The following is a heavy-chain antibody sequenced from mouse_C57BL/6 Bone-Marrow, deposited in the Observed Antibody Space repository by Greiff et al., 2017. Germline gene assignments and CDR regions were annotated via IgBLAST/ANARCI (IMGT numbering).Heavy chain of an antibody. Sequence: VQLQQSGAELARPGASVKLSCKASGYTFTSYGISWVKQRTGQGLEWIGGIYPRSGNTYYNEKFKGKATLTADKSSSTAYMELRSLTSEDSAVYFCARRGYYAMDYWGQGTSVTVSS. CDR2: IYPRSGNT. V-gene: IGHV1-81*01. CDR3: ARRGYYAMDY. J-gene: IGHJ4*01. CDR1: GYTFTSYG.